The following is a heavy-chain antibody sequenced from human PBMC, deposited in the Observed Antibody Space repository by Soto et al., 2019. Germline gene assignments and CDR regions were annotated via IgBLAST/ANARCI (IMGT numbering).Heavy chain of an antibody. CDR1: GFTFSNYW. J-gene: IGHJ6*02. Sequence: EVQVVESGGGLVQPGGSLRLSCAASGFTFSNYWMHWVRQAPGKGLEWVSRINSDGSSTSYADSVKGRFTISRDNAKNTLYRQMNSMRAEYTAVYYGARAVMSGSYPYYYYGMDVWGQGTTVTVSS. V-gene: IGHV3-74*01. CDR2: INSDGSST. D-gene: IGHD3-10*01. CDR3: ARAVMSGSYPYYYYGMDV.